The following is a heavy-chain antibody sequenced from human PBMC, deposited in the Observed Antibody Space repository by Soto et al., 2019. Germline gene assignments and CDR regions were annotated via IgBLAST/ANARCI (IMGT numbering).Heavy chain of an antibody. CDR3: ARHPMTRDYYYGMDV. V-gene: IGHV5-51*01. D-gene: IGHD2-21*02. Sequence: PGESLKISCKGSGYSFTSYWIGWVRQMLGKGLEWMGIIYPGDSDTRYSPSFQGQVTISADKSISTAYLQWSSLKASDTAMYYCARHPMTRDYYYGMDVWGQGTTVTVSS. J-gene: IGHJ6*02. CDR1: GYSFTSYW. CDR2: IYPGDSDT.